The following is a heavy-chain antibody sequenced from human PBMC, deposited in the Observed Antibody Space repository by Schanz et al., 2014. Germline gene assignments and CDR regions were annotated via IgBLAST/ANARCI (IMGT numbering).Heavy chain of an antibody. D-gene: IGHD6-19*01. CDR3: ARGHHPHGITVAARGFDP. CDR1: GGSVSSGGDY. J-gene: IGHJ5*02. V-gene: IGHV4-61*08. Sequence: QVQLQESGPGLVKPSQTLSLTCTVSGGSVSSGGDYWSWIRQHPGKGLEWIGYIYYSGSSDYNPSRKSRVTISVDKPKKQFSLKVTSMTAADTAVYYCARGHHPHGITVAARGFDPWGQGTLVTVSS. CDR2: IYYSGSS.